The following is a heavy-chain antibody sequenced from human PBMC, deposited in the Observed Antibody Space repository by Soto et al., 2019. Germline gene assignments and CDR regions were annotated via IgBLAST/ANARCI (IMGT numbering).Heavy chain of an antibody. CDR1: GYSFTTYG. Sequence: QVQLVQSGGEVKKPGASVKVSCKTSGYSFTTYGISWVRQAPGQGLEWMGWISAYNGNTNYAQKLQDRVTMTTDTSTSTDYMELRSLRSDDTAVYYCAREGPAPYYYYGMDVWGQVSTVPVSS. CDR2: ISAYNGNT. J-gene: IGHJ6*02. V-gene: IGHV1-18*01. CDR3: AREGPAPYYYYGMDV.